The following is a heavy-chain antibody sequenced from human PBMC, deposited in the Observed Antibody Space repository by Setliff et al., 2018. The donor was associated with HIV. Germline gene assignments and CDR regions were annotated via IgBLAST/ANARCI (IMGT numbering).Heavy chain of an antibody. CDR3: VGGLRSRSQGHFDY. J-gene: IGHJ4*02. Sequence: ETLSLTCTVSGGSISTYYLTWIRQPAGKGLEWIGRIFASGSTNYNPSLKSRVTMSVDTSKNQFSLRLSSVTAADTAVYYCVGGLRSRSQGHFDYWGQGTLVT. D-gene: IGHD5-12*01. V-gene: IGHV4-4*07. CDR2: IFASGST. CDR1: GGSISTYY.